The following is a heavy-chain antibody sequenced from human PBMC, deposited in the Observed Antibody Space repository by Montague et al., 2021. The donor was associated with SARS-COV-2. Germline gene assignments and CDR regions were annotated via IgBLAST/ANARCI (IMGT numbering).Heavy chain of an antibody. D-gene: IGHD3-10*01. V-gene: IGHV4-39*01. CDR3: VSLWKYGSGSHYAPWDYYNYGVDV. CDR2: IYYSGST. CDR1: GGSITSSSYY. Sequence: SETLSLTCSVSGGSITSSSYYWGWIRQSPDKGLEWIGNIYYSGSTHYNPSLKSRVTISVDMSKYQFSLKLSSVTAADTAVYYCVSLWKYGSGSHYAPWDYYNYGVDVWGQGTTVTVSS. J-gene: IGHJ6*02.